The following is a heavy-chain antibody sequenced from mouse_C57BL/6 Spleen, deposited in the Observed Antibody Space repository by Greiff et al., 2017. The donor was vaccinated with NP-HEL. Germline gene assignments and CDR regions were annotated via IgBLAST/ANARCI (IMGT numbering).Heavy chain of an antibody. D-gene: IGHD2-1*01. V-gene: IGHV1-63*01. CDR1: GYTFTNYW. J-gene: IGHJ4*01. CDR2: IYPGGGYT. CDR3: ARSGNLYYAMDY. Sequence: VQLQESGAELVRPGTSVKMSCKASGYTFTNYWIGWAKQRPGHGLEWIGDIYPGGGYTNYNEKFKGKATLTADKPSSTAYMQFSSLTSEDSAIYYCARSGNLYYAMDYWGQGTSVTVSS.